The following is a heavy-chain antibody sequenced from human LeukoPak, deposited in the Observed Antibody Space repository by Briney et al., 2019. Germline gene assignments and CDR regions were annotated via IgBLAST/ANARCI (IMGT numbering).Heavy chain of an antibody. CDR1: GGSFSMYY. CDR3: ASLIAAAGTVDY. J-gene: IGHJ4*02. D-gene: IGHD6-13*01. Sequence: SETLSLTCAVSGGSFSMYYWTWIRQSPGKGLEWIGEITHSGNTNYNPSLKSRVTISIDTARNQFSLRVNSMTAADTAVYYCASLIAAAGTVDYWGQGTLVTVSS. CDR2: ITHSGNT. V-gene: IGHV4-34*01.